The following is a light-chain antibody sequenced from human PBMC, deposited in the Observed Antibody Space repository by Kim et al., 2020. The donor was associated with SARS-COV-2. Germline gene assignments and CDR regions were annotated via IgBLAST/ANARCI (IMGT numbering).Light chain of an antibody. V-gene: IGKV1-17*03. Sequence: DIQMTQSLSAMSASVGDRVTITCRASQGISNHLAWFQQKPGKVPKRLIYDASNLESGVPSRFSGSGSGTEFTLTVSSLQPEDFASYFCLQYDGYPLTFGGGTKVDIK. CDR1: QGISNH. CDR3: LQYDGYPLT. J-gene: IGKJ4*01. CDR2: DAS.